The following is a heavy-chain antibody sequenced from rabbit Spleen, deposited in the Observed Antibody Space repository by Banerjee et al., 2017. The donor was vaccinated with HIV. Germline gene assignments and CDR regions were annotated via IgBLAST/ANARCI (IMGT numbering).Heavy chain of an antibody. CDR1: GFSFSSSYY. J-gene: IGHJ4*01. V-gene: IGHV1S45*01. Sequence: QEQLVESGGGLVQPEGSLTLTCTASGFSFSSSYYMCWVRQAPGKGLEWIACINAVTGKAVYASWAKGRFTFSKTSSTTVTLQVTSLTAADTATYFCARDLTSAIGWNFNLWGPGTLVTVS. CDR2: INAVTGKA. D-gene: IGHD1-1*01. CDR3: ARDLTSAIGWNFNL.